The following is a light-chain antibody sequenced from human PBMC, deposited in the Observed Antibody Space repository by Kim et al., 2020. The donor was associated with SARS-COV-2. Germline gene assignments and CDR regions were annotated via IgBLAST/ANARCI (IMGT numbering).Light chain of an antibody. V-gene: IGKV3-11*01. J-gene: IGKJ4*01. CDR2: DAS. CDR1: QSVSSY. Sequence: LSPGERATPSCSASQSVSSYLAWYQQKPGQAPRLLIYDASNRATGIPARFSGSGSGTDFTLTISSLEPEDFAVYYCQQRSNWPRLTFGGGTKVDIK. CDR3: QQRSNWPRLT.